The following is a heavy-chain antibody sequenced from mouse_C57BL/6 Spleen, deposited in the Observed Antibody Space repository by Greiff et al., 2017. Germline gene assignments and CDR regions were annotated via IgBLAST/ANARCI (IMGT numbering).Heavy chain of an antibody. CDR3: ARVPRGDAMDY. J-gene: IGHJ4*01. CDR1: GFSLTSYG. CDR2: IWSGGST. V-gene: IGHV2-2*01. Sequence: VQLQQSGPGLVQPSQSLSITCTVSGFSLTSYGVHWVRQSPGKGLEWLGVIWSGGSTDYNAAFISRLSISKDNSKSQVFFKMNSLQADDTAIYYCARVPRGDAMDYWGQGTSVTVSS. D-gene: IGHD6-1*01.